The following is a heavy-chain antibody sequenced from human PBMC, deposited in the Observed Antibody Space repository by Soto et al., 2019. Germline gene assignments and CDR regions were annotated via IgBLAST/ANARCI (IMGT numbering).Heavy chain of an antibody. CDR1: GGSISSGGYY. J-gene: IGHJ4*02. CDR2: IYYSGST. CDR3: ARGLRRGLRTYYFDY. Sequence: QVQLQESGPGLVKPSQTLSLTCTVSGGSISSGGYYWSWIRQHPGKGLEWIGYIYYSGSTYYNPSLKSRVTISVDTSKNQFSLKLSSVTAADTAVYYCARGLRRGLRTYYFDYWGQGTLVTVSS. D-gene: IGHD3-16*01. V-gene: IGHV4-31*03.